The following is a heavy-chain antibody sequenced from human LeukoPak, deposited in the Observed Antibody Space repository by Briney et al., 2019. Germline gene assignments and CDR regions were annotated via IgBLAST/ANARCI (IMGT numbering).Heavy chain of an antibody. Sequence: SETLSLTCAVYGGPFSGYYWTWIRQPPGKGLEGIGEINHSGSTNYNPSLKGRVTISVDTSKDQFSLKLSSVTAADTAVYYCARAPLWFGGYYFDYWGQGTLVTVSS. CDR3: ARAPLWFGGYYFDY. CDR2: INHSGST. J-gene: IGHJ4*02. CDR1: GGPFSGYY. D-gene: IGHD3-10*01. V-gene: IGHV4-34*01.